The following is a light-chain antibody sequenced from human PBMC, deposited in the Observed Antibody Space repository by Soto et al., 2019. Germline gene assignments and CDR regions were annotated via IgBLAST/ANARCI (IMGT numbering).Light chain of an antibody. CDR1: QSVSNNY. CDR3: QQYFSSGT. J-gene: IGKJ1*01. V-gene: IGKV3-20*01. CDR2: GAS. Sequence: EIVLTQSPGTLSLSPGERATLSCRASQSVSNNYLAWYQQKPGQAPRLLIYGASNRATGIPDSFSGSGSGTDFTLTISILEPEDFAVYSCQQYFSSGTFGQGTKVEIK.